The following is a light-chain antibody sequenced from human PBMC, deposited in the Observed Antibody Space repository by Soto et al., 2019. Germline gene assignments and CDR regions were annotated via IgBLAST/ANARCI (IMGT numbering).Light chain of an antibody. V-gene: IGLV2-14*03. CDR2: DVS. CDR1: SSDVGGYNY. J-gene: IGLJ2*01. CDR3: SSYATSGTV. Sequence: QSVLTQPASVSESPGQSITISCTGTSSDVGGYNYVSWYQHHPGKAPKLMIYDVSNRPSGVSNRFSGSKSGNTASLTSSGLQAEYEADYYCSSYATSGTVFGGGTKVTVL.